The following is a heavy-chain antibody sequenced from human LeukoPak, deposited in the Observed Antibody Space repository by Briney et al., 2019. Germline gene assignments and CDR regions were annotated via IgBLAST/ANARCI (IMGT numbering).Heavy chain of an antibody. J-gene: IGHJ5*02. CDR3: ASSSSGYDFGGWFDP. Sequence: PSETLSLTCAVYGGSFSGYYWSWIRQPPGKGLEWIGEINHSGSTNCNPSLKSRVTISVDTSKNQFSLKLSSVTAADTAVYYCASSSSGYDFGGWFDPWGQGTLVTVSS. CDR1: GGSFSGYY. V-gene: IGHV4-34*01. D-gene: IGHD5-12*01. CDR2: INHSGST.